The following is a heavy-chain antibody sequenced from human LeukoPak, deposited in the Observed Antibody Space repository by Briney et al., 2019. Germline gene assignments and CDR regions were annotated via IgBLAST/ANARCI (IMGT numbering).Heavy chain of an antibody. CDR3: AKVVGYYDSSGYYRYFDY. V-gene: IGHV3-33*06. J-gene: IGHJ4*02. CDR1: GCTFSSYG. Sequence: GGSLRLSCAASGCTFSSYGMHWVRKAPGKGLEWVAVIWYDGSNKYYADSVKGRFTISRDNSKNTLYLQMNSLRAEDTAVYYCAKVVGYYDSSGYYRYFDYWGQGTLVTASS. D-gene: IGHD3-22*01. CDR2: IWYDGSNK.